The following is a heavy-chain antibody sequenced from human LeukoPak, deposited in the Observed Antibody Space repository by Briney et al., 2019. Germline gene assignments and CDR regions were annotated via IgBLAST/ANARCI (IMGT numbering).Heavy chain of an antibody. CDR3: ARVRDGYYYYYYMDV. V-gene: IGHV3-20*04. D-gene: IGHD5-24*01. J-gene: IGHJ6*03. CDR1: GFTFDDYG. CDR2: INLNGGST. Sequence: PGGSLRLSCASSGFTFDDYGMSWVRQAPAKGVEWVSGINLNGGSTGYADSVNGRFTISRDNAKNSLYLQMNSLRAEDTALDYCARVRDGYYYYYYMDVWGKGTTVTVSS.